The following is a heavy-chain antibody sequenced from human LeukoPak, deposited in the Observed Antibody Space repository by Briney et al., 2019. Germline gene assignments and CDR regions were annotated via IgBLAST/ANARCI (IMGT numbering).Heavy chain of an antibody. J-gene: IGHJ6*03. V-gene: IGHV1-2*02. CDR3: ARTGELTTVTTSQYYYYYYYMDV. CDR2: INPNSGGT. CDR1: GYTFTGYY. D-gene: IGHD4-11*01. Sequence: ASVKVSCKASGYTFTGYYMHWVRQAPGQGLEWMGWINPNSGGTNYAQKFQGRVTMTRDTSISTAYMELSRLRSDDTAVYYCARTGELTTVTTSQYYYYYYYMDVWGKGTTVTVSS.